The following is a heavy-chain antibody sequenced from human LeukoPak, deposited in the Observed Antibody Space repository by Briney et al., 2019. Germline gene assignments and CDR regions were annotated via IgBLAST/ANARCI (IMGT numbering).Heavy chain of an antibody. J-gene: IGHJ4*02. D-gene: IGHD4-17*01. V-gene: IGHV4-59*01. Sequence: SSETLSLTCTVSGGSISSYYWSWIRQPPGKGLEWIGYIYYSGSTNYNPSLKSRVTISVDRSKNQFSLKLSSVAAAETAVYYCARYGDYFDYWGQGTLVTVSS. CDR3: ARYGDYFDY. CDR1: GGSISSYY. CDR2: IYYSGST.